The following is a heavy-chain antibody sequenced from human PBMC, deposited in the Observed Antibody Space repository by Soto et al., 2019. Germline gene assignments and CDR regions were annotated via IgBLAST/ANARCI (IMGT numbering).Heavy chain of an antibody. V-gene: IGHV3-33*01. D-gene: IGHD3-22*01. J-gene: IGHJ4*02. Sequence: GGSLRLSCAASGFTFSSFGMHWVRQAPGKGLEWVAVIWFDGSSKYSADSVKGPFTISRDNSKNTMYLQMNSLRAEDTAVYYCARSYYDSDGYLRPIDYGGEGDRVTGS. CDR1: GFTFSSFG. CDR3: ARSYYDSDGYLRPIDY. CDR2: IWFDGSSK.